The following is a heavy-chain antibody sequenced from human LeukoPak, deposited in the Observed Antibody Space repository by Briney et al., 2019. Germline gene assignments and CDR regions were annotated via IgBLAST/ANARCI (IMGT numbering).Heavy chain of an antibody. Sequence: GGSLTLSCAESGFTFSTYGMHWVRQAPGKGLEWVTFTRYDGVNKYYADSVKGRFTISRDNSKSTLYLQMNSLRTEDTAVYYCAASGPVGGNWYSTDFWGQGTLVTVSS. CDR1: GFTFSTYG. CDR2: TRYDGVNK. D-gene: IGHD1-7*01. V-gene: IGHV3-30*02. J-gene: IGHJ4*02. CDR3: AASGPVGGNWYSTDF.